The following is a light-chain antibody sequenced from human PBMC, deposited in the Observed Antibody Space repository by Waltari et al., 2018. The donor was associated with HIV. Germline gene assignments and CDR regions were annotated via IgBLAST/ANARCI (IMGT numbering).Light chain of an antibody. V-gene: IGKV1-39*01. CDR2: AAS. CDR1: QTISSY. CDR3: QQSYSTPRT. Sequence: DLQMTQSPSSLSASVGDRVTIACRASQTISSYLNWYQQKPGKAPELLIYAASSLQSGVPSRFSGSGSGTDFTLTISSLQPEDFATYYCQQSYSTPRTFGQGTKVATK. J-gene: IGKJ1*01.